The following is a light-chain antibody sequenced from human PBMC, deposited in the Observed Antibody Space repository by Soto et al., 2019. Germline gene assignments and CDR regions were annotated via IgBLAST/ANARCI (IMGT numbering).Light chain of an antibody. CDR3: QSYDSSLSVYVV. J-gene: IGLJ2*01. V-gene: IGLV1-40*01. CDR2: GNS. Sequence: QTVVTQPPSVSGAPGQRVTISCTGSSSNIGAGYDVHWYQQLPGTAPKLLIYGNSNRPSGVPDRFSGSKSGTSASLAITWLQAEDEADYYCQSYDSSLSVYVVFGGGTKLTVL. CDR1: SSNIGAGYD.